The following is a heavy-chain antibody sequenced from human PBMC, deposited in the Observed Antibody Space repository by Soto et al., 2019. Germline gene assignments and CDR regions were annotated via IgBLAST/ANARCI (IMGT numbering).Heavy chain of an antibody. CDR1: GGSISSSSYY. CDR2: IYYSGST. J-gene: IGHJ5*02. CDR3: ARLEWEATIGWFYP. Sequence: PSETLSLTCTVSGGSISSSSYYWGWIRQPPGKGLEWIGSIYYSGSTYYNPSLKSRATISVDTSKNQFSLKLSSVTAADTAVYYCARLEWEATIGWFYPWRQGTLVTVSS. V-gene: IGHV4-39*01. D-gene: IGHD5-12*01.